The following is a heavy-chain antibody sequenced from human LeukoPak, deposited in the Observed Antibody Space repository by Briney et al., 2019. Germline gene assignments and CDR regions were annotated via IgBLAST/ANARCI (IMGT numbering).Heavy chain of an antibody. J-gene: IGHJ3*02. D-gene: IGHD6-13*01. CDR3: ARSLAGYSSSWYHDAFDI. V-gene: IGHV4-38-2*01. CDR2: IYHSGST. CDR1: GYSISSGYY. Sequence: PSETLSLTCAVSGYSISSGYYWGWLRQPPGKGLELIGSIYHSGSTYYNPSLKSRVTISVDTSKNQFSLKLSSVNAADTAVYYCARSLAGYSSSWYHDAFDIWGQGTMVTVSS.